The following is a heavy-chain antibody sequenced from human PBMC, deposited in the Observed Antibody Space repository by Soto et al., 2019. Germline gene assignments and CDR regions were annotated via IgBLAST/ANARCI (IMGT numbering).Heavy chain of an antibody. Sequence: SETLSLTCTVSGGSIHDYYWVWIRQPPGKGLEWIGSIFYTGSTDYNPSLKSRVTLSLATSKNQFSLNLSSVTAADTAVYYCVKVLARGVGVPRFYFDSWGQGALVTVSS. CDR1: GGSIHDYY. V-gene: IGHV4-59*01. D-gene: IGHD2-2*01. CDR2: IFYTGST. CDR3: VKVLARGVGVPRFYFDS. J-gene: IGHJ4*02.